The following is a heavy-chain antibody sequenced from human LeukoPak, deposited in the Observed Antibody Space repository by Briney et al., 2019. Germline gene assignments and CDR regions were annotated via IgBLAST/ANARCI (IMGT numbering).Heavy chain of an antibody. CDR3: ARFEWRAEYSLQALAFDI. D-gene: IGHD6-6*01. Sequence: SETLSLTCTVSGGSISSYYWSWIRQPPGKGLEWIGYIYYSGSTNYNPSLKSRVTISVDTSKNQFSLKLSSVTAADTAVYYCARFEWRAEYSLQALAFDIWGQGTMVTVSS. J-gene: IGHJ3*02. CDR1: GGSISSYY. V-gene: IGHV4-59*08. CDR2: IYYSGST.